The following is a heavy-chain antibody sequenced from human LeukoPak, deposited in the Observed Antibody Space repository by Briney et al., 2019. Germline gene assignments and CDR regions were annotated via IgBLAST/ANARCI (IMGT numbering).Heavy chain of an antibody. D-gene: IGHD3-3*01. J-gene: IGHJ6*02. V-gene: IGHV4-59*08. Sequence: SETLSLTCTVSVGSISTYYWSWIRQPPGRGLEWIGYFYYSGSTEYNPSLRSRVTISVDTSKNQFSLKLSSVTAADTAVYYCARHYTILKYAMDVWGQGTTVTVSS. CDR2: FYYSGST. CDR1: VGSISTYY. CDR3: ARHYTILKYAMDV.